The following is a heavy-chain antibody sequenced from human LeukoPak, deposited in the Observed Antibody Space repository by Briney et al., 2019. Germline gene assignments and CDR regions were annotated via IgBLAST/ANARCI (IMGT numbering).Heavy chain of an antibody. CDR3: AKTALHTAMVTYGMDV. D-gene: IGHD5-18*01. V-gene: IGHV3-23*01. J-gene: IGHJ6*02. CDR2: ISGSGGST. CDR1: GFTFSSYA. Sequence: GGSLRLSCAASGFTFSSYAMSWVRQAPGKGLEWVSAISGSGGSTYYADSVKGRFTISRDNSKNTLYLQMNSLRAEDTAVYYCAKTALHTAMVTYGMDVWGQGTTVTVS.